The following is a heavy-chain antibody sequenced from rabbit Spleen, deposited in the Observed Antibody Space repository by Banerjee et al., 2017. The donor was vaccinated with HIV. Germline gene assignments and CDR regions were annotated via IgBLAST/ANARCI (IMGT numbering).Heavy chain of an antibody. Sequence: SLEESGGDLVKPGASLTLTCTASGFSFTYGYVMSWVRQAPGKGLEWIASINSFTGRPVYAAWAKDRFTISKASWTTVTLQMTSLTAADTATYFCARGVDSNGDGYELWGQGTLVTVS. CDR2: INSFTGRP. CDR3: ARGVDSNGDGYEL. V-gene: IGHV1S40*01. J-gene: IGHJ4*01. CDR1: GFSFTYGYV. D-gene: IGHD6-1*01.